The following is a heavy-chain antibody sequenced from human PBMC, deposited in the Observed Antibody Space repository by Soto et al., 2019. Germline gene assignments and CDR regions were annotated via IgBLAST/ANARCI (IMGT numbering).Heavy chain of an antibody. Sequence: PSETLSLTCAVYGGSFSGYYRSWIRQPPGKGLEWIGEINHSGSTNYNPSLKSRVTISVDTSKNQFSLKLSSVTAADTAVYYCASRLVEMATITSAFDIWGQGTMVTVSS. J-gene: IGHJ3*02. CDR2: INHSGST. V-gene: IGHV4-34*01. CDR3: ASRLVEMATITSAFDI. D-gene: IGHD5-12*01. CDR1: GGSFSGYY.